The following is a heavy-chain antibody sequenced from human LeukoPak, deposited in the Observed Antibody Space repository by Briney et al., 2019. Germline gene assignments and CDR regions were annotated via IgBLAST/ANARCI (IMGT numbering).Heavy chain of an antibody. CDR3: ARGYSGYEDFDY. V-gene: IGHV4-31*03. CDR2: IYYSGST. Sequence: SETLSLTCSVSGGSISSGGYYWSWIRQHPGKSLEWIGYIYYSGSTYYNPSLKSRVTISVDTSKNQFSLKLSSVTAADTAVYYCARGYSGYEDFDYWGQGTLVTVSS. D-gene: IGHD5-12*01. CDR1: GGSISSGGYY. J-gene: IGHJ4*02.